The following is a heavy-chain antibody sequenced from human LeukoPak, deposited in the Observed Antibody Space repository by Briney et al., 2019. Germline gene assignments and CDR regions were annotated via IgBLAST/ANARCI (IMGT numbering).Heavy chain of an antibody. CDR3: AKEERYSYGTFDY. D-gene: IGHD5-18*01. J-gene: IGHJ4*02. CDR1: GFTFSSYS. Sequence: GGSLRLSCAASGFTFSSYSMNWVRQAPGKGLEWVSSISSSSSYIYYADSVKGRFTISRDNAKNSLYLQMSSLRAEDTAVYYCAKEERYSYGTFDYWGQGTLVTVSS. CDR2: ISSSSSYI. V-gene: IGHV3-21*01.